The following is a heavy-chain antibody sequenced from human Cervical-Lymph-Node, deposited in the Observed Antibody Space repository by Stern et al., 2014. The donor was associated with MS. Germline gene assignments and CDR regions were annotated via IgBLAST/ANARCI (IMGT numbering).Heavy chain of an antibody. CDR2: IYYSGHT. J-gene: IGHJ6*02. D-gene: IGHD2-2*01. CDR1: GGSIRSGGFY. Sequence: QVQLQESGPGLVKPSQTLSLTCTVSGGSIRSGGFYWSWIRQHPGKGLVWIGYIYYSGHTYYNPSLKSRITISVDTSKNQFSLKMSSVTAADTAVYYCTRYCSSSSCYEVGMDVWGQGNTVTVYS. CDR3: TRYCSSSSCYEVGMDV. V-gene: IGHV4-31*03.